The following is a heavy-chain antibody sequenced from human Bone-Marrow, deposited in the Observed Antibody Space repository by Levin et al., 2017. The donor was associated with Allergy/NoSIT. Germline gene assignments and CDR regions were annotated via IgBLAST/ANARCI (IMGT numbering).Heavy chain of an antibody. CDR3: ARVVEYYHTSGYCDY. J-gene: IGHJ4*02. D-gene: IGHD3-22*01. CDR2: INWNGGST. V-gene: IGHV3-20*01. CDR1: GFPFYASG. Sequence: LSLTCAASGFPFYASGLLWVLPSPFQGLEWGSGINWNGGSTGYADSVKGRFTISRDNAKNSLYLQMNSLRAEDTALYHCARVVEYYHTSGYCDYWGQGTLVTVSS.